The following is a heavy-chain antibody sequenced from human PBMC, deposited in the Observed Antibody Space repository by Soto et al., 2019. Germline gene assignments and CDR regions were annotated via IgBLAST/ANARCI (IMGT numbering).Heavy chain of an antibody. Sequence: ASVKVSCKVSEYTFTAYYIHWVRQAPGQGLEWMGWLNPNSGGTDFAQKFQGRVSMTRDTSITTAYMQLHSLTSNDTAIYYCAGEKIVGANPFDYWGLGTLVTVSS. V-gene: IGHV1-2*02. CDR3: AGEKIVGANPFDY. CDR1: EYTFTAYY. D-gene: IGHD1-26*01. CDR2: LNPNSGGT. J-gene: IGHJ4*02.